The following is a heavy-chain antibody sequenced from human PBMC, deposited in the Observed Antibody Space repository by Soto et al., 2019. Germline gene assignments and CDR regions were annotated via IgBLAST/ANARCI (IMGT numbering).Heavy chain of an antibody. CDR3: ARDPGIYYDSSGYYYDEYFQH. CDR2: IIPYIGTT. Sequence: ASVKVSCKASGGTFSSYAISWVRQAPGQGLEWMGGIIPYIGTTNYAQKLQGRVTMTTDTSTSTAYMELRSLRSDDTAVYYCARDPGIYYDSSGYYYDEYFQHWGQGTLVTVSS. J-gene: IGHJ1*01. CDR1: GGTFSSYA. V-gene: IGHV1-18*01. D-gene: IGHD3-22*01.